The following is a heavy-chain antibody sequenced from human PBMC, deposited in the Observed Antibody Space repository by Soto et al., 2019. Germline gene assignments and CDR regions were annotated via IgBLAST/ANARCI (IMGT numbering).Heavy chain of an antibody. CDR2: ISWNSGSI. CDR1: GFTFDDYA. Sequence: EVQLVESGGGLVQPGRSLRLSCAASGFTFDDYAMHWVRQAPGKGLEWVSGISWNSGSIGYADSVKGRFTISRDNAKNSLYRQMNSLRAEDTALYYCAKDAITMVRGVISYYGMDVWGQGTKVTVSS. CDR3: AKDAITMVRGVISYYGMDV. D-gene: IGHD3-10*01. J-gene: IGHJ6*02. V-gene: IGHV3-9*01.